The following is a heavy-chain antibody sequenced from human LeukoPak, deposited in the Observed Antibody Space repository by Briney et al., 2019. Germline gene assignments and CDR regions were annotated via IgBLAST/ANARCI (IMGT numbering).Heavy chain of an antibody. D-gene: IGHD3-22*01. CDR3: ARAPYYYDSSGYPYELDY. CDR1: GFTFSSYS. J-gene: IGHJ4*02. V-gene: IGHV3-21*01. Sequence: KPGGSLRLSCAASGFTFSSYSMNWVRQAPGKGLERVSSISSSSSYIYYADSVKGRFTISRDNAKNSLYLQMNSLRAEDTAVYHCARAPYYYDSSGYPYELDYWGQGTLVTVSS. CDR2: ISSSSSYI.